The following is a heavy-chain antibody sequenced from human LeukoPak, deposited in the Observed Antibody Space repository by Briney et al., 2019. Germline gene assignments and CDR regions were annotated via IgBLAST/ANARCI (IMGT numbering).Heavy chain of an antibody. V-gene: IGHV3-21*01. D-gene: IGHD7-27*01. CDR2: ISSSSSYI. CDR3: ARVIWGGQGAFDI. CDR1: GFTFSSYS. Sequence: PGGSLRLSCAASGFTFSSYSMNWVRQAPGKGLEWVSSISSSSSYIYYADSVKGRFTISRDNAKNSLYLQMNSLRAEDTAVYYCARVIWGGQGAFDIWGQGTMVTVSS. J-gene: IGHJ3*02.